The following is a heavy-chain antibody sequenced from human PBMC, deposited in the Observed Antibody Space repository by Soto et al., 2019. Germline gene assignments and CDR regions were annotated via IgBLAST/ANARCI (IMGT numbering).Heavy chain of an antibody. CDR1: GGSISSYY. Sequence: QVQLQESGPGLVKPSETLSLTCTVSGGSISSYYWSWIRQPPGKGLEWIGYIYYSGSTNYNPSLKSRVTISVDTSKNQFSLKLSSVTAADTAVYYCARHGGYDFWSGYSKDAFDIWGQGTMVTVSS. CDR2: IYYSGST. CDR3: ARHGGYDFWSGYSKDAFDI. J-gene: IGHJ3*02. V-gene: IGHV4-59*08. D-gene: IGHD3-3*01.